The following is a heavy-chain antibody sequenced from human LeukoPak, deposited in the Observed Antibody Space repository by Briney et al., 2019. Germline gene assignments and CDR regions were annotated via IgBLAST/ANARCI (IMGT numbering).Heavy chain of an antibody. D-gene: IGHD3-10*01. J-gene: IGHJ6*03. CDR1: GFSFSSYE. Sequence: GGSLRLSCAASGFSFSSYEMNWVRQAPGKGLEWISYISASGTLTHYADSVEGRFTISRDNAKNSLFLQMNSLRGEDSAVYYCAREDYYGSGSPTYYYYYYMDVWGKGPTVTISS. CDR3: AREDYYGSGSPTYYYYYYMDV. CDR2: ISASGTLT. V-gene: IGHV3-48*03.